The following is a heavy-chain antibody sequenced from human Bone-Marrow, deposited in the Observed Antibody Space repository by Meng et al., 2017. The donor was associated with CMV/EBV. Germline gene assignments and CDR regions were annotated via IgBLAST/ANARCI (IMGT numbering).Heavy chain of an antibody. V-gene: IGHV1-69*05. Sequence: SVKVSCKASGGTFSSYAISWVRRAPGQGLEWMGGIIPIFGTANYAQKFQGRVTITTDESTSTAYMELSSLRSEDTAVYYCARDRLKSSRFQGFTYYDFWYNYYYGMDVWGQGTTVTVSS. CDR1: GGTFSSYA. CDR2: IIPIFGTA. D-gene: IGHD3-3*01. CDR3: ARDRLKSSRFQGFTYYDFWYNYYYGMDV. J-gene: IGHJ6*02.